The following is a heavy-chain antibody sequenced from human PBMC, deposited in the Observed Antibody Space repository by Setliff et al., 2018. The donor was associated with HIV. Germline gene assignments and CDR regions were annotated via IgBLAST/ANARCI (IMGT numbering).Heavy chain of an antibody. J-gene: IGHJ4*02. V-gene: IGHV1-69*13. Sequence: ASVKVSCKASGYTLSTYALYWVRQAPGQRLEWMGGIIPIFATANYAQKFKGRVTITADESMTTAYMELSSLRSEDTAVYYCARSPPAKHHFDYWGQGTPVTVSS. CDR1: GYTLSTYA. CDR2: IIPIFATA. CDR3: ARSPPAKHHFDY.